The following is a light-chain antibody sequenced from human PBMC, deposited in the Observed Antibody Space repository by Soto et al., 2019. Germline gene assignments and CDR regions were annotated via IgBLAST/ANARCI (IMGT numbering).Light chain of an antibody. V-gene: IGKV3-15*01. J-gene: IGKJ4*01. CDR3: QPYNNWSPLT. CDR1: QSVSSN. CDR2: GVS. Sequence: ERIMTQSPATLSVSPGESATLSCRASQSVSSNLAWYQQKPGQAPRLLIYGVSTRATGIPARFSGSGSETKFTLTISSLQSEDFAVYYCQPYNNWSPLTF.